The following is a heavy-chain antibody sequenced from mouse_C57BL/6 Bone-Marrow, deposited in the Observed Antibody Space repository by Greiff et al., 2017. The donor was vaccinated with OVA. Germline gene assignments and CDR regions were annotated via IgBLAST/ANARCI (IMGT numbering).Heavy chain of an antibody. CDR1: GFTFSDYG. Sequence: EVKLVESGGGLVKPGGSLTLSCAASGFTFSDYGMHWVRQAPEKGLEWVAYISSGSSTISYADTVKGRFTISRDNAKNTLFLQMTSLRSEDMAMYYCARGTTAAYWGQGTLVTVSA. CDR3: ARGTTAAY. J-gene: IGHJ3*01. D-gene: IGHD1-2*01. V-gene: IGHV5-17*01. CDR2: ISSGSSTI.